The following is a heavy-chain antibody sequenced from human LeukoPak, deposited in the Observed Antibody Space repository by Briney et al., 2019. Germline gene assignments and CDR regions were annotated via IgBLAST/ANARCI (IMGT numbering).Heavy chain of an antibody. CDR1: GGSISGYY. V-gene: IGHV4-59*01. J-gene: IGHJ4*02. CDR3: ARLRGNYSPDY. D-gene: IGHD4-11*01. CDR2: IYYSGST. Sequence: PSETLSLTCTVSGGSISGYYWSWIRQPPGKGLEWIGYIYYSGSTNYNPSLKSRITISVDTSKNQFSLRLSSVTAADTAVYYCARLRGNYSPDYWGQGTLVTVSS.